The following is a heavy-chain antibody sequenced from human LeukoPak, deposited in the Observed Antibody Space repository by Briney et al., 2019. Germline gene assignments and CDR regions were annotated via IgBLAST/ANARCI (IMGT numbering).Heavy chain of an antibody. CDR1: GFTFSSYS. Sequence: GGSLGLSCAASGFTFSSYSMNWVRQAPGKGLEWVSYISSSSSTIYYADSVKGRFTISRDNAKNSLYLQMNSLRAEDTAVYYCARDLKYYYDSSGYLYYYYYMDVWGKGTTVTVSS. D-gene: IGHD3-22*01. CDR2: ISSSSSTI. J-gene: IGHJ6*03. CDR3: ARDLKYYYDSSGYLYYYYYMDV. V-gene: IGHV3-48*01.